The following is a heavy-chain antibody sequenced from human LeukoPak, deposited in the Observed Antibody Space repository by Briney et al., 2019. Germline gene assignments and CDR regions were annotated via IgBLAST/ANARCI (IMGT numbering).Heavy chain of an antibody. CDR3: ARGDIVVVVAATEYYFDY. D-gene: IGHD2-15*01. CDR1: VYTFTDYY. Sequence: ASVTVSFKTSVYTFTDYYMHWVRQAPGQGLAWMGWINPNSGGTNYAQKFQGSVTMTRDTSISTAYMELSRLRSDDTAVYYCARGDIVVVVAATEYYFDYWGQGTLVTVSS. J-gene: IGHJ4*02. V-gene: IGHV1-2*02. CDR2: INPNSGGT.